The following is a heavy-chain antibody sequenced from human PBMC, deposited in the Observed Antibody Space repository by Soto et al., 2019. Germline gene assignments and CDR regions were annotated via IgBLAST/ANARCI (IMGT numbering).Heavy chain of an antibody. CDR3: ARDPDSSGYYYGDAFDI. V-gene: IGHV4-31*03. D-gene: IGHD3-22*01. CDR2: IYYSGST. CDR1: GGSISSGGYY. Sequence: SETLSLTCTVSGGSISSGGYYWSWIRQHPGKGLEWIGYIYYSGSTYYNPSLKSRVTISVDTSKNQFSLKLSSVTAADTAVYYCARDPDSSGYYYGDAFDIWGQGTMVTVSS. J-gene: IGHJ3*02.